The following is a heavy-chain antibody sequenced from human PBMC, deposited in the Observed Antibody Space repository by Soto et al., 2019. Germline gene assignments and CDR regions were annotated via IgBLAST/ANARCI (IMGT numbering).Heavy chain of an antibody. CDR3: ATSLAARRKPYNWLDA. J-gene: IGHJ5*02. V-gene: IGHV1-69*06. D-gene: IGHD6-6*01. Sequence: QVQVFQSGAEVKKPGSSVRVSCKVSGGTLNSQSITWVRQAPGQGLEWMGGIIPMFGTPTDAQKFRGRVTISADTPTSTVYMKLRSLSSQDTAVYYCATSLAARRKPYNWLDAWGQGTLVTVSS. CDR2: IIPMFGTP. CDR1: GGTLNSQS.